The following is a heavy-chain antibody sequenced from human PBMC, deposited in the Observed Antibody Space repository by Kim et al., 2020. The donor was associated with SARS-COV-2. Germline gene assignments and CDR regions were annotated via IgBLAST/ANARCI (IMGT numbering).Heavy chain of an antibody. J-gene: IGHJ4*02. CDR3: ASTGIAVAGTDY. Sequence: SETLSLTCTVSGGSVSSGSYYWSWIRQPPGKGLEWIGYIYYSGSTNYNPSLKSRVTISVDTSKNQFSLKLSSVTAADTAVYYCASTGIAVAGTDYWGQGT. CDR2: IYYSGST. CDR1: GGSVSSGSYY. D-gene: IGHD6-19*01. V-gene: IGHV4-61*01.